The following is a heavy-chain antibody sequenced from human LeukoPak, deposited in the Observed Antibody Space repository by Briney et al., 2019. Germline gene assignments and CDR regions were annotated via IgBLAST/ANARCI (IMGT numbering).Heavy chain of an antibody. Sequence: PGGSLRLSCAASGFTFSSYSMNWVRQAPGKGLEWVGRIKGTDVGGATDYAAPVKGRFIISKDDSKRTLYLQMNSLSPEDTAVYYCTTVTHFNLGGQGTLVTVSS. J-gene: IGHJ1*01. V-gene: IGHV3-15*01. CDR1: GFTFSSYS. D-gene: IGHD3-3*02. CDR3: TTVTHFNL. CDR2: IKGTDVGGAT.